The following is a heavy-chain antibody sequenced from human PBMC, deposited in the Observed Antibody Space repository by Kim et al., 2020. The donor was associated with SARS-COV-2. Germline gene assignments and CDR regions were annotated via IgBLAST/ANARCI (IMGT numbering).Heavy chain of an antibody. D-gene: IGHD3-10*01. Sequence: GGSLRLSCAVSGFTFSSYAMSWVRQAPGKGLEWVSAITGSGGSTHYADSVKGWFTISRDQSKNTLYLQMNSLRVEDTAIYYCGKDSGSYYNIGWFDPWGQGTLVTVSS. CDR2: ITGSGGST. CDR3: GKDSGSYYNIGWFDP. V-gene: IGHV3-23*01. J-gene: IGHJ5*02. CDR1: GFTFSSYA.